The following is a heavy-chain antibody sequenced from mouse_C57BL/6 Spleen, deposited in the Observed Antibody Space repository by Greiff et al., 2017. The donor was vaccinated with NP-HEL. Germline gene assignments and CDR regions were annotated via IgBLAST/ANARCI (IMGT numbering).Heavy chain of an antibody. J-gene: IGHJ2*01. Sequence: QVQLQQPGAELVKPGASVKMSCKASGYTFTSYWITWVKQRPGQGLEWIGDIYPGSGSTNYNEKFKSKATLTVETSSSTAYMQLSSLTSEDSAVYYCARYYYGPNYFDYWGQGTTLTVSS. CDR3: ARYYYGPNYFDY. CDR1: GYTFTSYW. D-gene: IGHD1-1*01. V-gene: IGHV1-55*01. CDR2: IYPGSGST.